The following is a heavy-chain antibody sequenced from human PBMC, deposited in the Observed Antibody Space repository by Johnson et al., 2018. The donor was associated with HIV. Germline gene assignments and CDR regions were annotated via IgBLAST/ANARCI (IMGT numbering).Heavy chain of an antibody. CDR1: GFIFSVYW. Sequence: MQLVESGGGLVQPGGSLRLSCAASGFIFSVYWMSWVRQAPGKGLEWVANIKQDGSEKYYVDSVKGRFTISRDNAKNSLSLQMNSMRAEDTAVYYCATFGGGSFHAFDIWGQGTMVTVSS. D-gene: IGHD1-26*01. V-gene: IGHV3-7*05. CDR2: IKQDGSEK. CDR3: ATFGGGSFHAFDI. J-gene: IGHJ3*02.